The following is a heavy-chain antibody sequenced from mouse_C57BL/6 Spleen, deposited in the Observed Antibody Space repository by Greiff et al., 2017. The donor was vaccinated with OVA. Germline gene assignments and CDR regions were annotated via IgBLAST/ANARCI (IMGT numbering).Heavy chain of an antibody. Sequence: QVQLQQSGPGLVQPSQSLSITCTVSGFSLTSYGVHWVRQSPGKGLEWLGVIWSGGSTGYNAAFISRLSISKDNSKSQVFFKMNSLKADDTAIYYCARKGDYDGLYAMDYWGQGTSVTVSS. J-gene: IGHJ4*01. CDR3: ARKGDYDGLYAMDY. CDR1: GFSLTSYG. D-gene: IGHD2-4*01. V-gene: IGHV2-2*01. CDR2: IWSGGST.